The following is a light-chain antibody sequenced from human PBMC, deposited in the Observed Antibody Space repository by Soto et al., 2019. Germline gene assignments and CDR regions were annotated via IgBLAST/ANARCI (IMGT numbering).Light chain of an antibody. CDR3: QSFDTSLTVGV. CDR2: DDN. V-gene: IGLV1-51*01. Sequence: QSVMTQPPSVSAAPGQKVTISCSGSSSNIGGNSVSWYQQLPGTAPKLLIYDDNKRPSGIPDRFSGSKSGTSATLGITGFQTGDEADYYCQSFDTSLTVGVFGGGTKLTVL. J-gene: IGLJ3*02. CDR1: SSNIGGNS.